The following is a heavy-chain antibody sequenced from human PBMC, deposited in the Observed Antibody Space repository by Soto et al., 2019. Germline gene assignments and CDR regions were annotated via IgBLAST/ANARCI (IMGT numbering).Heavy chain of an antibody. V-gene: IGHV1-18*01. CDR2: ISAYNGNT. CDR1: GYTFTSYG. Sequence: QVQLVQSGAEVKKPGASVKVSCKASGYTFTSYGISWVRQAPGQGLEWMGWISAYNGNTNYAQKLQGRVTMTTDTSPSTAYMELRSLRSDDTAVYYCASWAWEGGYCSGGSCYSWGQGTLVTVSS. CDR3: ASWAWEGGYCSGGSCYS. D-gene: IGHD2-15*01. J-gene: IGHJ4*02.